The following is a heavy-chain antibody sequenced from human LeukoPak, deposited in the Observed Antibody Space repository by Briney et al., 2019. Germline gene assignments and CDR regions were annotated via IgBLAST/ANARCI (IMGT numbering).Heavy chain of an antibody. J-gene: IGHJ6*03. V-gene: IGHV3-7*01. CDR1: GFTFSSYR. D-gene: IGHD2-15*01. Sequence: PGGSLRLSCAASGFTFSSYRMSWVRQAPGKGLEWVANIKQDGSEKYYVDSVKGRFTISRDNAKNSLYLQMNSLRAEDTAVYYCAREGYCSGGSCYFALYYYYYYMDVWGKGTTVTVSS. CDR2: IKQDGSEK. CDR3: AREGYCSGGSCYFALYYYYYYMDV.